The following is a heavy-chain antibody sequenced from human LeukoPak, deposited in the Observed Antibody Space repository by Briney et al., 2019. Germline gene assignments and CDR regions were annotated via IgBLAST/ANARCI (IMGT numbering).Heavy chain of an antibody. CDR1: GFTFSSFG. CDR3: AKDAAGSSSWANY. CDR2: IWYDGSNK. Sequence: GRSLRLSCAASGFTFSSFGMHWVRQAPGKGLEWVAVIWYDGSNKYYADSVRGRFTISRDNSKNTLSLQMNSLRAEDTAVYYCAKDAAGSSSWANYWGQGALVTVSS. D-gene: IGHD6-13*01. V-gene: IGHV3-33*06. J-gene: IGHJ4*02.